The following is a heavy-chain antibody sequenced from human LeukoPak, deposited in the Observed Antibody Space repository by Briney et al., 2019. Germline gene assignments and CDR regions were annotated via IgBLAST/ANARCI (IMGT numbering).Heavy chain of an antibody. J-gene: IGHJ4*02. Sequence: GGSLRLSCAASGFTFSSYAMHWVRQAPGKGLEWVAVISYDGSNKYYADSVKGRFTISRDNSKNTLYLQMNSLRAEDTALYYCARALTPRSNSFDYWGQGALVTVSS. V-gene: IGHV3-30*04. D-gene: IGHD4/OR15-4a*01. CDR3: ARALTPRSNSFDY. CDR2: ISYDGSNK. CDR1: GFTFSSYA.